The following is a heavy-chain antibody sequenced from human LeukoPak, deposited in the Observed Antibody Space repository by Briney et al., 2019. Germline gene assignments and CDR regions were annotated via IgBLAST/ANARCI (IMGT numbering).Heavy chain of an antibody. CDR3: ARDQTYYYDSSGKGTVFDY. J-gene: IGHJ4*02. CDR2: ISYDGSNK. D-gene: IGHD3-22*01. V-gene: IGHV3-30*03. Sequence: GGSLRLSCAASGFTFSSYGMHWVRQAPGKGLEWVAVISYDGSNKYYADSVKGRFTISRDNSKNTLYLQMNSLRAEDTAVYYCARDQTYYYDSSGKGTVFDYWGQGTLVTVSS. CDR1: GFTFSSYG.